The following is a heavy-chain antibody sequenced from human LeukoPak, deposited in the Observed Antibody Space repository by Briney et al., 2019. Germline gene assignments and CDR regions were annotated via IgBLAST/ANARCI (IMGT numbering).Heavy chain of an antibody. CDR2: INHSGST. CDR3: ARGLPSVVFDF. Sequence: SETLSLTCVVYDGSFSGYYWSWIRQPPGGGLEWIGEINHSGSTNHNPSLKSRVTISVDTSKSQFSLKLSSVTAADTAIYYCARGLPSVVFDFLGPGTLVTGSS. CDR1: DGSFSGYY. J-gene: IGHJ4*02. V-gene: IGHV4-34*01.